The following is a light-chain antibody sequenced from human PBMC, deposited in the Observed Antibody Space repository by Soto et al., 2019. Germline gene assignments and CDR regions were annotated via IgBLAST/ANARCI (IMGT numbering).Light chain of an antibody. V-gene: IGKV3-20*01. CDR2: GAS. CDR3: QQYGSSPT. CDR1: QSVCNNY. J-gene: IGKJ5*01. Sequence: EIVLTQSPGTLSLSPGERATLSCRASQSVCNNYLAWYQQKPGQAPRLLMFGASSRASDIADRFSGSGSGTEFTLTISRLEPEDFAVYYCQQYGSSPTFGQGTRLEIK.